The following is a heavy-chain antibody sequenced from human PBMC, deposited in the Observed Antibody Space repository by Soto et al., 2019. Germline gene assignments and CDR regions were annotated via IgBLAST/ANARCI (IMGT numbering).Heavy chain of an antibody. CDR3: ARLAVVVPAAMRNYYYYGMDV. V-gene: IGHV4-39*01. Sequence: SETLSLTCTVSGDSISSSSYYWGWIRQPPGKGLEWIGSIYYSGSTYYNPSLKSRVTISVDTSKNQFSLKLSSVTAADTAVYYCARLAVVVPAAMRNYYYYGMDVWGQGTTVTVSS. D-gene: IGHD2-2*01. CDR2: IYYSGST. J-gene: IGHJ6*02. CDR1: GDSISSSSYY.